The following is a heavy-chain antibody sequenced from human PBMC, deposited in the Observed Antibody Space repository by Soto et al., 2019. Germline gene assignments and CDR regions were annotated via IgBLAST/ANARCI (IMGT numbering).Heavy chain of an antibody. D-gene: IGHD6-13*01. CDR2: ISYDGSNK. CDR1: GFTFSSYG. Sequence: GGSLRLSCAASGFTFSSYGMHWVRQAPGKGLEWVAVISYDGSNKYYADSVKGRFTISRDNSKNTLYLQMNSLRAEDTAVYYCAKDPRVIAAAGTSGYFDYWGQGTLVTVSS. V-gene: IGHV3-30*18. J-gene: IGHJ4*02. CDR3: AKDPRVIAAAGTSGYFDY.